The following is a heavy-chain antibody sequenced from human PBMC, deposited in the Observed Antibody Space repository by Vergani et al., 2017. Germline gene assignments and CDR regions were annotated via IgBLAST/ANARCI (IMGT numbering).Heavy chain of an antibody. D-gene: IGHD3-3*01. V-gene: IGHV3-30*02. CDR2: IQFDGSNQ. J-gene: IGHJ4*02. Sequence: QVQLVESGGGVVQRGGSLRLSCATSGFTLSNYDMQWIRQGPGKGLEFVAFIQFDGSNQYYADSVKGRFTLSRDFSKNTLYLQMNSLRTDDTATYYCAKHFRGWSIDYWGQRTQVIVSS. CDR3: AKHFRGWSIDY. CDR1: GFTLSNYD.